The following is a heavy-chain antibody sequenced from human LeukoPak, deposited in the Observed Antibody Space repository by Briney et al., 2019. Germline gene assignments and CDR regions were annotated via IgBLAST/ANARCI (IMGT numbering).Heavy chain of an antibody. CDR2: IYHSGST. V-gene: IGHV4-30-2*01. CDR1: GGSISSGGYS. CDR3: ARAKYYDILTGRNDNWFDP. Sequence: PSQTLSLTCAVSGGSISSGGYSWSWIRQPPGKGLEWIVYIYHSGSTYYNPSLKSRVTISVDRSKNQFSLKLSSVTAADTAVYYCARAKYYDILTGRNDNWFDPWGQGTLVTVCS. J-gene: IGHJ5*02. D-gene: IGHD3-9*01.